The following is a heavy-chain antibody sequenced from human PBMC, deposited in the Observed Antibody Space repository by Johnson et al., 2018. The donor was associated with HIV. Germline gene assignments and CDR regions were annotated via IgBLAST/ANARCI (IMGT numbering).Heavy chain of an antibody. J-gene: IGHJ3*02. CDR1: GFTFSSYW. CDR2: IKQDGSEY. Sequence: VQPVESGGGLFQPGVSLRLSCPASGFTFSSYWMSWARQAPGKGLEWVANIKQDGSEYYYVDSVKGRFTISRDNAKNSLYLQMNSLRAEDTAVYYCASGWGIVVSDAFDIWGQGTMVTVSS. V-gene: IGHV3-7*02. D-gene: IGHD6-19*01. CDR3: ASGWGIVVSDAFDI.